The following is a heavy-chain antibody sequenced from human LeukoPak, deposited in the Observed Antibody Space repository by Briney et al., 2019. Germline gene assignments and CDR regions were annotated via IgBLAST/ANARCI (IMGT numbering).Heavy chain of an antibody. CDR3: ARRAYCGGDCFRDFDY. D-gene: IGHD2-21*02. J-gene: IGHJ4*02. V-gene: IGHV5-10-1*01. Sequence: GASLKISCKASGYSFTSCWISWVRQMPGKGLEWMGRIDPSDSYTNYSPSFQGHVTISADNSISTAYLQWNSLQASDTATYYCARRAYCGGDCFRDFDYWGQGTLVTVSS. CDR2: IDPSDSYT. CDR1: GYSFTSCW.